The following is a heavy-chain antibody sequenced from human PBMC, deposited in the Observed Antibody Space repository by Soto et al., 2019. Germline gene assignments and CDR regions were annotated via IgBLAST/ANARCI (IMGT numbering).Heavy chain of an antibody. CDR3: ATDLVVFVTSYYGLDV. CDR1: GYTFSSYA. CDR2: ISYDGGNK. V-gene: IGHV3-30*03. Sequence: QVQLVESGGGVVQPGRSLRLSCSASGYTFSSYAMHWVRQAPGKGLEWVAAISYDGGNKYYADSLMGRFTISRDNSKTTLYLQMNSLRAEDTAVYYCATDLVVFVTSYYGLDVWGPGTTVTVSS. D-gene: IGHD3-22*01. J-gene: IGHJ6*02.